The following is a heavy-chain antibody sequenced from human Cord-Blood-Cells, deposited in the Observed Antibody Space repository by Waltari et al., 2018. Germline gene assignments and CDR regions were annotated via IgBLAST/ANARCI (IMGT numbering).Heavy chain of an antibody. V-gene: IGHV4-34*01. J-gene: IGHJ6*02. D-gene: IGHD3-22*01. CDR1: GGSFSGYY. Sequence: QVQLQQWGAGLLKPSETLSLTCAVYGGSFSGYYWSWIRQPPGKGLEWIGEINHRGRTNYNPSLKSRGTISVDTSKNQFSLKLSSVTAADTAVYYCARGASSGYYYYYYYGMDVWGQGTTVTVSS. CDR3: ARGASSGYYYYYYYGMDV. CDR2: INHRGRT.